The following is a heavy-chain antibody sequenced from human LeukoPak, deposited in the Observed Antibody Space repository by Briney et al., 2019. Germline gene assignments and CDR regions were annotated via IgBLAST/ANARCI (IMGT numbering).Heavy chain of an antibody. CDR1: GFTFSSYA. D-gene: IGHD3-10*01. J-gene: IGHJ4*02. V-gene: IGHV3-30-3*01. Sequence: EPGRSLRLSCAASGFTFSSYAMHWVRQAPGKGLEWVAVISYDGSNKYYADSVKGRFTISRDNSKNTLYLQMNSLRAEDTAVYYCASGHGEDLGYYFDYWGQGTLVTVSS. CDR3: ASGHGEDLGYYFDY. CDR2: ISYDGSNK.